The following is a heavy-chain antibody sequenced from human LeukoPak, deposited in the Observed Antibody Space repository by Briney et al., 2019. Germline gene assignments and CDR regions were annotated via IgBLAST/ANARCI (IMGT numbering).Heavy chain of an antibody. J-gene: IGHJ3*02. CDR3: ARDSTVVTTNDAFDI. Sequence: SETLSLNCTVSGGSISSYYWSWIRQPPGKGLEWIGYIYYSGGTNYNPSLKSRVTISVDTSKNQFSLKLSSVTAADTAVYYCARDSTVVTTNDAFDIWGQGTMVTVSS. D-gene: IGHD4-23*01. V-gene: IGHV4-59*12. CDR1: GGSISSYY. CDR2: IYYSGGT.